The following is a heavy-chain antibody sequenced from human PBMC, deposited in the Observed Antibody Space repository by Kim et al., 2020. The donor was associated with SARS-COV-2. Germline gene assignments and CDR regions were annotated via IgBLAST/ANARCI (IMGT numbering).Heavy chain of an antibody. Sequence: SETLSLTCTVSGYSISSGYYWGWIRQPPGKGLEWIGSIYHSGSTYYNPSLKSRVTISVDTSKNQFSLKLSSVTAADTAVYYCARVPMGGIAAAVGYWGQG. J-gene: IGHJ4*02. D-gene: IGHD6-13*01. CDR2: IYHSGST. CDR3: ARVPMGGIAAAVGY. V-gene: IGHV4-38-2*02. CDR1: GYSISSGYY.